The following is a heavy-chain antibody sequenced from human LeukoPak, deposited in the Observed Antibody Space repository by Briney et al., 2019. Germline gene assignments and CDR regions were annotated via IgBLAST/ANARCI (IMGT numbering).Heavy chain of an antibody. CDR1: GGSISSGGYS. CDR3: ARRVDTAVVTGIDY. J-gene: IGHJ4*02. Sequence: PSETLSLTCAVSGGSISSGGYSWSWIRQPPGKGLEWIGYIYHSGSTYYNPSLKSRVTISLDRSKNQFSLKLNSVTAADTAVYYCARRVDTAVVTGIDYWGQGTLVTVSS. D-gene: IGHD5-18*01. CDR2: IYHSGST. V-gene: IGHV4-30-2*01.